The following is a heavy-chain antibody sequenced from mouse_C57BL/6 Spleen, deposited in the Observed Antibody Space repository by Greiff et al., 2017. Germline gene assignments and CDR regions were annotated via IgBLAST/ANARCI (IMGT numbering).Heavy chain of an antibody. D-gene: IGHD1-1*01. V-gene: IGHV1-69*01. CDR1: GYTFTSYW. CDR2: IDPSDSYT. Sequence: VKLQQPGAELVMPGASVKLSCKASGYTFTSYWMHWVKQRPGQGLEWIADIDPSDSYTNYNQKLKGKSTLTLDKSSSTAYMQLSSLTSEDSAVYYCARNYGNSPHFDYWGQGTTLTVSS. J-gene: IGHJ2*01. CDR3: ARNYGNSPHFDY.